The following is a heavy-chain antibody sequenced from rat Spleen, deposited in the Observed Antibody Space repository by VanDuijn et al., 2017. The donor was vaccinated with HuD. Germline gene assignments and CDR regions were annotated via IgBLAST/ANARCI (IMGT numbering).Heavy chain of an antibody. J-gene: IGHJ4*01. V-gene: IGHV5-25*01. CDR1: GFTFSYYY. D-gene: IGHD1-11*01. Sequence: EVQLVESGGGLVQPGRSMKLSCAGSGFTFSYYYMAWVRQAPTKSLEWVATLSYDASAPYYRDSVKGRFTISRDDEESTLYLQMDSLRSEDTATYYCARHYGGYSEYVMDAWGQGASVTVSS. CDR2: LSYDASAP. CDR3: ARHYGGYSEYVMDA.